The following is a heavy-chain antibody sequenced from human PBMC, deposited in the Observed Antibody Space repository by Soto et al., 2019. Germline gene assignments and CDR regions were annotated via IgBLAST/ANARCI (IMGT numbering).Heavy chain of an antibody. Sequence: GESLKISCKGSGYSFTTYWIGWVRQMPGKGLEWMGIIYPPDSQARYSPSFQGQVTLSVDKSINTAYLQWSSLKASDTAMYYCARRISYGSGWDHWGQGTLVTDS. D-gene: IGHD6-19*01. CDR2: IYPPDSQA. CDR1: GYSFTTYW. J-gene: IGHJ4*02. V-gene: IGHV5-51*01. CDR3: ARRISYGSGWDH.